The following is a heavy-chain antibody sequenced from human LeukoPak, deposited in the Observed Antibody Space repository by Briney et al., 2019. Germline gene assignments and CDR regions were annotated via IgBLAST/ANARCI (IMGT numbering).Heavy chain of an antibody. D-gene: IGHD6-19*01. Sequence: SETLSFTCAVYGGSFSGYYWSWIRQPPGKGLEWIGYIYHSGSTYYNPSLKSRVTISVDRSKNQFSLKLSSVTAADTAVYYCGRFTAGSFDIWGQGTMVTVSS. CDR1: GGSFSGYY. J-gene: IGHJ3*02. CDR3: GRFTAGSFDI. CDR2: IYHSGST. V-gene: IGHV4-34*01.